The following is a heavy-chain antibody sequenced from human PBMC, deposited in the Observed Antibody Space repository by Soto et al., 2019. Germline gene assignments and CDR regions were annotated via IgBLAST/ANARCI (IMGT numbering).Heavy chain of an antibody. CDR1: GYTLTSYY. J-gene: IGHJ4*02. CDR2: INPSGGST. D-gene: IGHD2-15*01. Sequence: VSVKVSCKASGYTLTSYYMHWVRQAPGQGLEWMGIINPSGGSTSYAQEFQGRVTMTRDTATSIVYMELSSLRSEDTAVYYCARDALNLVVAGTPYFDYWGQGTLVTVSS. V-gene: IGHV1-46*01. CDR3: ARDALNLVVAGTPYFDY.